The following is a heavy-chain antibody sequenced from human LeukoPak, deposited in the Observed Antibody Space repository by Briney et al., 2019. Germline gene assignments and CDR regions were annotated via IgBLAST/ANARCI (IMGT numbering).Heavy chain of an antibody. CDR3: ARVGTGYNVGYFDY. CDR2: INPNSGGT. Sequence: GASVKVSCKASGYTFTAYYMHWVRQAPGQGLEWMGWINPNSGGTNYAQKFQGRVTMTRDTSISTAYMELSGLTSDDTAVVYCARVGTGYNVGYFDYWGQGSLVTVST. CDR1: GYTFTAYY. J-gene: IGHJ4*02. V-gene: IGHV1-2*02. D-gene: IGHD5-24*01.